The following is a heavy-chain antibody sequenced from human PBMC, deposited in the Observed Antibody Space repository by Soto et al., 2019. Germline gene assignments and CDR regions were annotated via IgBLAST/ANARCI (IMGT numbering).Heavy chain of an antibody. V-gene: IGHV3-7*01. CDR2: IKQDGSEK. Sequence: PGGSLRLSCAASGFPFSSYWMSWVRQAPGKGLEWVANIKQDGSEKDYVDSVKGRFTISRDNAKNSLYLQMNSLRAEDTAVYYCAKEEGVDYYDSSGYYPNGPFDYWGQGT. CDR1: GFPFSSYW. D-gene: IGHD3-22*01. J-gene: IGHJ4*02. CDR3: AKEEGVDYYDSSGYYPNGPFDY.